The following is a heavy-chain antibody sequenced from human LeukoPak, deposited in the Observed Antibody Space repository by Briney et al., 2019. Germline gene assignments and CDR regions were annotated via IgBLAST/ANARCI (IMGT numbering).Heavy chain of an antibody. Sequence: AGGSLRLSCAASGFSFNSYWMTWVRQPPGRGLEWLANIDPAGTDTYYVDPVKGRFTISRDNAKNLAYLQMNTLRAEDTAVYSCGRFGYVAGIDLWGQGTLVTVSS. CDR2: IDPAGTDT. D-gene: IGHD6-19*01. CDR1: GFSFNSYW. J-gene: IGHJ4*02. V-gene: IGHV3-7*01. CDR3: GRFGYVAGIDL.